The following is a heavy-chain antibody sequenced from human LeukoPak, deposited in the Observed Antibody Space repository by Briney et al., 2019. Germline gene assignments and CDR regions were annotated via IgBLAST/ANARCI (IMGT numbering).Heavy chain of an antibody. CDR1: GFIFSNAW. V-gene: IGHV3-15*01. CDR3: TTALSQYSSGWYGNYFDY. D-gene: IGHD6-19*01. CDR2: IKSITDGGTT. J-gene: IGHJ4*02. Sequence: GGSLRLSCAASGFIFSNAWMTWVRQAPGKGLEWVGRIKSITDGGTTDYAAPVKGRFTISRDDSKNTLYLQMNSLKTEDTAVYYRTTALSQYSSGWYGNYFDYWGQGTLVTVSS.